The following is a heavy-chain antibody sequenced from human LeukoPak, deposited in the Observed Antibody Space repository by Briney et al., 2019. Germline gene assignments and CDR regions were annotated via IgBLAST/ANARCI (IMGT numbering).Heavy chain of an antibody. V-gene: IGHV4-34*01. CDR1: GGSFSGYY. Sequence: SETLSLTCAVYGGSFSGYYWSWIRQPPGKGLEWIGEINHSGSTNYNPSLKSRVTTSVDTSKNQFSLKLSSVTAADTAVYYCARAQRGITIFGVVILMPAYQDAFDIWGQGTMVTVSS. J-gene: IGHJ3*02. CDR3: ARAQRGITIFGVVILMPAYQDAFDI. CDR2: INHSGST. D-gene: IGHD3-3*01.